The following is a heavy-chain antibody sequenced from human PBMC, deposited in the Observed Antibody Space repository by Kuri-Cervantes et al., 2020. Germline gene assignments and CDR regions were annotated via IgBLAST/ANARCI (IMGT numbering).Heavy chain of an antibody. Sequence: GGSLRLSCAASGFTFNNYEMNWVRQAPGKGLEWVSYISSSGSTIYYADSVKGRFTISRDNAKNSLYLQMNSLRAEDTAVYYCVRPGVTIFGVVIYDAFDIWGQGTMVTVSS. CDR3: VRPGVTIFGVVIYDAFDI. V-gene: IGHV3-48*03. CDR1: GFTFNNYE. J-gene: IGHJ3*02. CDR2: ISSSGSTI. D-gene: IGHD3-3*01.